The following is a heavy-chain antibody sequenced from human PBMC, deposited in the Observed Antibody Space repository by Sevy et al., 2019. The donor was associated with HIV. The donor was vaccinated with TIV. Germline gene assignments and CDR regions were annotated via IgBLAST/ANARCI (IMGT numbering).Heavy chain of an antibody. Sequence: GGSLRLSCAASGFSLNSFWMNWVRQTPGKGLEWVANINQNGSVTYYVDSVKGRLTISRDNSRNLLYLQMTSLRVEDTALYYCVRAVATNGSFWGQGTLVTVSS. CDR2: INQNGSVT. J-gene: IGHJ4*02. D-gene: IGHD2-15*01. CDR1: GFSLNSFW. CDR3: VRAVATNGSF. V-gene: IGHV3-7*01.